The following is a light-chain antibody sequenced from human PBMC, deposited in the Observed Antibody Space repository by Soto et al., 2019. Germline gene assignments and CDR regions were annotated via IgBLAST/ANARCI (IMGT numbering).Light chain of an antibody. CDR1: QSVSSN. CDR3: QQYGSSGT. CDR2: AAS. Sequence: EIVMTQSPATLSVSPGERATLSCRASQSVSSNLAWYQQKPGQAPRVLIYAASTRATGIPDRFSGSGSGTDFTLTISRLEPEDFAVYYCQQYGSSGTFGQGTKVDIK. V-gene: IGKV3-20*01. J-gene: IGKJ1*01.